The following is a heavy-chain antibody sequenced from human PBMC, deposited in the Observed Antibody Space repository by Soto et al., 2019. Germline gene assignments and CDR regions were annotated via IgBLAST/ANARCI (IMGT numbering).Heavy chain of an antibody. CDR1: GYTFTSYD. J-gene: IGHJ4*02. CDR2: MNPNSGNT. CDR3: VMRGYYGSGSYYEFDY. D-gene: IGHD3-10*01. Sequence: QVQLLQSGAEVKKPGASVKVSCKASGYTFTSYDINWVRQATGQGLEWMGWMNPNSGNTGYAQKFQGRVTMTRNTSISTAYMELSSLRSEDTAVYYCVMRGYYGSGSYYEFDYWGQGTLVTVSS. V-gene: IGHV1-8*01.